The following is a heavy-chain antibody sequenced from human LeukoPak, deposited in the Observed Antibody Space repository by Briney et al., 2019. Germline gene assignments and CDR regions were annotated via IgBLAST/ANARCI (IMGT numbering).Heavy chain of an antibody. Sequence: PGGSLRLSCAPSGFTFSGSAMHWVRQASGKGLEWVGRIRSKANSYATAYAASVKGRFTISRDDSKNTAYLQMNSLKTEDTAVYYCTRGEYYDSSGYHEDYFDYWGQGTLVTVSS. CDR2: IRSKANSYAT. D-gene: IGHD3-22*01. CDR3: TRGEYYDSSGYHEDYFDY. CDR1: GFTFSGSA. V-gene: IGHV3-73*01. J-gene: IGHJ4*02.